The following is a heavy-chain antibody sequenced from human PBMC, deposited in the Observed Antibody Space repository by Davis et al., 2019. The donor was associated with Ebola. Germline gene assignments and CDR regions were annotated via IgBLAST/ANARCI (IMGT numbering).Heavy chain of an antibody. V-gene: IGHV3-9*01. CDR3: VKISQQLASTYWYFDL. Sequence: SLKISCAASGFTFSSYGMHWVRQAPGKGLEWVSGISWNSGTIGYADSVEGRFTISRDNAKNSLYLQMNSLRTEDTALYYCVKISQQLASTYWYFDLWGRGTLVTVSS. CDR1: GFTFSSYG. D-gene: IGHD2/OR15-2a*01. CDR2: ISWNSGTI. J-gene: IGHJ2*01.